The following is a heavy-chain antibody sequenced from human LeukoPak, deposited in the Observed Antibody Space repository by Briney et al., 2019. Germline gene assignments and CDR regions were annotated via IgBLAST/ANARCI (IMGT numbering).Heavy chain of an antibody. V-gene: IGHV3-66*01. CDR1: GFTVSSNY. Sequence: PGGSLRLSCAASGFTVSSNYVNWVRQAPGKGLGWVSVIYGGGAPYYADSVKGRFNISRDNSKNTLYLQMNSLRAEDTAVYYCARDFYYGSGSYSYYFDYWGQGTLVTVSS. CDR3: ARDFYYGSGSYSYYFDY. CDR2: IYGGGAP. J-gene: IGHJ4*02. D-gene: IGHD3-10*01.